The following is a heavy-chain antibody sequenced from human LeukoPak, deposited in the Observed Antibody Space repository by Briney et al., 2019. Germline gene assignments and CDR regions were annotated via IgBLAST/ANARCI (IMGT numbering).Heavy chain of an antibody. V-gene: IGHV3-11*01. CDR2: ISSSGSTI. Sequence: GGSLRLSCAASGFTFSDYYMSWIRQAPGKGLEWVSYISSSGSTIYYADSVEGRFTISRDNAKNSLYLQMNSLRAEDTALYYCAKDRKTYYDFWSGYYTWDTFDYWGQGTLVTVSS. CDR1: GFTFSDYY. CDR3: AKDRKTYYDFWSGYYTWDTFDY. J-gene: IGHJ4*02. D-gene: IGHD3-3*01.